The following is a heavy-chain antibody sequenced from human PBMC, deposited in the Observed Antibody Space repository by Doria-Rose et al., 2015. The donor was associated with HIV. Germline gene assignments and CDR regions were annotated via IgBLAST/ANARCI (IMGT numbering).Heavy chain of an antibody. V-gene: IGHV2-26*01. CDR2: IFSDDER. D-gene: IGHD6-13*01. CDR3: ARIKSGRWYHKYYFDF. J-gene: IGHJ4*02. Sequence: QVTLKESGPVLVKPTETLTLTCTVSGVSLSSPGMGVGWIRQPPGKALEWLANIFSDDERSCKTSLKSRLTVSRGTSKSQVVLTMTDMDPVDTATYYCARIKSGRWYHKYYFDFWGQGTLVIVSA. CDR1: GVSLSSPGMG.